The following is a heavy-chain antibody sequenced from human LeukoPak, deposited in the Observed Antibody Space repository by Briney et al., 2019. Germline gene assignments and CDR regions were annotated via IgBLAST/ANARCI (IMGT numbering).Heavy chain of an antibody. V-gene: IGHV1-2*06. CDR1: GYTFTAYY. Sequence: ASVKVSCKASGYTFTAYYVHWVRQAPGQGLEWMGRINPNSGGTYYAQKFQGRVTMTRDTSITTAYMELSRLRSDDTAVYYCATHTYDYGGHGLDYWGQGTLVTVSS. CDR3: ATHTYDYGGHGLDY. J-gene: IGHJ4*02. D-gene: IGHD4-23*01. CDR2: INPNSGGT.